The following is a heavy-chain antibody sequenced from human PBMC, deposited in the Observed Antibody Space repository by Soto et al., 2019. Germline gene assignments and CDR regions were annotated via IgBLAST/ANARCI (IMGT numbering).Heavy chain of an antibody. J-gene: IGHJ3*02. CDR1: GCSGSSGSYY. D-gene: IGHD3-3*01. CDR3: ARTRDFWSGNDAFDI. CDR2: MYYSGST. Sequence: PSEALSLTCPVSGCSGSSGSYYWSWIRQPPGKGLEWIGYMYYSGSTNYNPSLKSRVTISLDTSKNQFSLKLSSVTAADTAVYFCARTRDFWSGNDAFDIWGQGTMVTVSS. V-gene: IGHV4-61*01.